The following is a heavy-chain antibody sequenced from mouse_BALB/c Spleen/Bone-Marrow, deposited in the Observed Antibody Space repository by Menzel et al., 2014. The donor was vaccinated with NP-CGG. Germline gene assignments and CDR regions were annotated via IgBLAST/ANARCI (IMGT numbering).Heavy chain of an antibody. Sequence: VQLQQSGPELVKPGASVKMSCKASGYTFTSYVMHWVKQKPGQGLEWIGNINPCNDNTKYNEKFKGKATLISDKSSSTAYMELSSLTSEDSAVYYCARSLYGYDWYFDVWGAGTTVTVSS. V-gene: IGHV1-14*01. J-gene: IGHJ1*01. CDR1: GYTFTSYV. CDR2: INPCNDNT. D-gene: IGHD2-2*01. CDR3: ARSLYGYDWYFDV.